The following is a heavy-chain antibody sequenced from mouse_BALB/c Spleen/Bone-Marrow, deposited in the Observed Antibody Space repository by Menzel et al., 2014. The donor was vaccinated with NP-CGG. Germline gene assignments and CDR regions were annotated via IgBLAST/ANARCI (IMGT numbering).Heavy chain of an antibody. CDR1: GESFTGYL. D-gene: IGHD1-2*01. J-gene: IGHJ3*01. V-gene: IGHV1-37*01. CDR3: GREGDYGYGWFAY. CDR2: INPYNGDT. Sequence: EVQRVESGPELVKPGASVKISCKASGESFTGYLMNWVKQSHGKSLEWIGRINPYNGDTFYNREFKGKATLTVDKSSSTAHMELLSLTSEDSAVYYCGREGDYGYGWFAYWGQGTLVTVSA.